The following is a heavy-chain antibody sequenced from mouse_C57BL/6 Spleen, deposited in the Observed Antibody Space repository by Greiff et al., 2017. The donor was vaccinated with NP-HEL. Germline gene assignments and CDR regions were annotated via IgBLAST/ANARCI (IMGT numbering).Heavy chain of an antibody. CDR3: ARETAPLAMDY. D-gene: IGHD3-2*01. V-gene: IGHV1-52*01. CDR1: GYTFTSYW. CDR2: IYPSDSET. Sequence: QVQLQQPGAELVRPGSSVKLSCKASGYTFTSYWMHRVKQRPIQGLEWIGNIYPSDSETYYKQKFKDKATLTVDKSSSTAFMQLSSLTSEDSAVYYCARETAPLAMDYWGQGTSVTVSS. J-gene: IGHJ4*01.